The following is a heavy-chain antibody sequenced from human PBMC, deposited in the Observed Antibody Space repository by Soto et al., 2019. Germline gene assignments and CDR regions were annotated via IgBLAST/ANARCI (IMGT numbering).Heavy chain of an antibody. V-gene: IGHV3-30*18. Sequence: HPGGSLRLSCAASGFTFDDYAMHWVRQAPGKGLEWLAVSSFDGTQQFYGDSVKGRFTVSRDNSNNTLYLEMNSLRTEDTAVYYCAKQLRGSGWYPLDSWGQGTPVTVSS. CDR1: GFTFDDYA. CDR2: SSFDGTQQ. D-gene: IGHD6-19*01. J-gene: IGHJ4*02. CDR3: AKQLRGSGWYPLDS.